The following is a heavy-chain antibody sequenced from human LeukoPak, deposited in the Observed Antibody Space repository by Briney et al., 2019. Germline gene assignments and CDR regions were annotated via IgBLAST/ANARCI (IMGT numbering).Heavy chain of an antibody. J-gene: IGHJ3*02. D-gene: IGHD2-15*01. V-gene: IGHV4-4*07. CDR1: GGSINNYY. Sequence: SETLSLTCTVSGGSINNYYWSWLRQPAGKGLEWIGRIYTRGSTNYNPSLKSRVTMSVDTSKNQFSLTLSSVTAADTAVYYCARGRYCSADICSGGDAFDIWGQGTMVSVSS. CDR3: ARGRYCSADICSGGDAFDI. CDR2: IYTRGST.